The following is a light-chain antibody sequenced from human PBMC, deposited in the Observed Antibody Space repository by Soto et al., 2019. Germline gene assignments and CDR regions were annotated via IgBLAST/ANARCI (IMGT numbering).Light chain of an antibody. CDR1: SSDVGGYNY. J-gene: IGLJ2*01. CDR3: SSYAGSNNLV. CDR2: EVS. V-gene: IGLV2-8*01. Sequence: QSALTQPPSASASPGQSVTISCTGTSSDVGGYNYVSWYQQHPGKPPKLMIYEVSKRPSGVPDRFSGSKSGNTASLTVSGLQAEDEADYYCSSYAGSNNLVFGGGTKLTVL.